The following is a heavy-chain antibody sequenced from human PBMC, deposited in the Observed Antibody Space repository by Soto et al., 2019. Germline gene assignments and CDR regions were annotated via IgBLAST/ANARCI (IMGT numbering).Heavy chain of an antibody. CDR1: GYRFTQYV. D-gene: IGHD2-8*02. CDR3: VRDYASDTGVHLDF. J-gene: IGHJ4*02. Sequence: QVQLVQSGAEVKKSGASVKVSCKSSGYRFTQYVIHWVRQAPGQRLEWMGWIGAGDGKTYYSQNFQGRVTITKDTSASTAYMELSSLISEDTAVYYCVRDYASDTGVHLDFWGQGTLVTVSS. CDR2: IGAGDGKT. V-gene: IGHV1-3*01.